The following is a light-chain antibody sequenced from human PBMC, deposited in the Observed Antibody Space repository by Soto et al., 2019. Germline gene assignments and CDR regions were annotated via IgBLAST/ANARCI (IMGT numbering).Light chain of an antibody. J-gene: IGLJ1*01. V-gene: IGLV2-14*01. CDR2: EVR. Sequence: QSALTQPASVSGSPGQSITIACTGTNRDVGSYNLVSWYQQRPGEAPKLIISEVRNRPSGISYRFTGSKSGNTASLTISGRQAEDEADYYCSSYAGSRVYVFGSGTKLTVL. CDR3: SSYAGSRVYV. CDR1: NRDVGSYNL.